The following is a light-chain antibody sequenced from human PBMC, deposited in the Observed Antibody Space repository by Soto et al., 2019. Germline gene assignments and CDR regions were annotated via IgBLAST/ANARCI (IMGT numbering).Light chain of an antibody. CDR2: AS. CDR1: QSINSY. Sequence: DIQMPQSPSSLSASVGDRVTITCRASQSINSYLNWYQQKPGKAPKLLVYASSLQAGVPSRFSGSGSGTEFTLTISSLQPEDFATYYCQQSYSSPITFGQGTRLEI. J-gene: IGKJ5*01. CDR3: QQSYSSPIT. V-gene: IGKV1-39*01.